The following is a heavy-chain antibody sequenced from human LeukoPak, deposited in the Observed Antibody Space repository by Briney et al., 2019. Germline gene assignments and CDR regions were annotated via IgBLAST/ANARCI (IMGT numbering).Heavy chain of an antibody. D-gene: IGHD4-23*01. CDR1: GFTFSRYW. J-gene: IGHJ6*02. CDR3: VGDWVEWGTVVTSVHSYYGMDV. V-gene: IGHV3-74*01. CDR2: INSDGSST. Sequence: GSLRLSCVASGFTFSRYWMHWVRQAPRKGLVWVSRINSDGSSTSYADSVKGRFTISRDNAKNTLYLQMNSLRAEGTAVYYCVGDWVEWGTVVTSVHSYYGMDVWGQGTTVTVSS.